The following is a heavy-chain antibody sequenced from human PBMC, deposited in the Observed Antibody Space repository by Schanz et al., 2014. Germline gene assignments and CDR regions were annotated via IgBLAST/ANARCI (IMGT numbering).Heavy chain of an antibody. Sequence: VQLVDSGGGLVQPGGSLRLSCAASGFTFSDYYMTWIRQAPGKGLEWVSDISSSSSYTNYADSVKGRFTISRDNAKNSLYLQMNSLRAEDTAVYYCAKHVRSLTGNDYWGQGTLVTVSS. V-gene: IGHV3-11*05. CDR2: ISSSSSYT. CDR3: AKHVRSLTGNDY. D-gene: IGHD3-9*01. J-gene: IGHJ4*02. CDR1: GFTFSDYY.